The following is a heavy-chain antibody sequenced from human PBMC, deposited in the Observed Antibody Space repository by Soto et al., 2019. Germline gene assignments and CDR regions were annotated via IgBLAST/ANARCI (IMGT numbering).Heavy chain of an antibody. CDR3: ARLLQYPPGDYYYYMDV. D-gene: IGHD4-4*01. J-gene: IGHJ6*03. CDR1: GYSFTSYW. Sequence: PGESLTISCKGSGYSFTSYWIGWVRQMPGKGLEWMGIIYPGDPDTRYSPSFQGQVTISADKSISTAYLQWSSLKASDTAIYYCARLLQYPPGDYYYYMDVWGKGTTVTVSS. V-gene: IGHV5-51*01. CDR2: IYPGDPDT.